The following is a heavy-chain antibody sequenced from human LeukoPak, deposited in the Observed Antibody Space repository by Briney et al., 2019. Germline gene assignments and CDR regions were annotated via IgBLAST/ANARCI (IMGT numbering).Heavy chain of an antibody. CDR2: INPAGSDT. Sequence: PGGSLRLSCEASGFMFSNYWMSWVRQAPGKGLEWVANINPAGSDTYYADSVKGRFTIFRDNANNFLYLQMHSLRAEDTGLYQCAREFVPTDNFDYWGQGTLVTVSS. CDR1: GFMFSNYW. J-gene: IGHJ4*02. CDR3: AREFVPTDNFDY. V-gene: IGHV3-7*01. D-gene: IGHD5-12*01.